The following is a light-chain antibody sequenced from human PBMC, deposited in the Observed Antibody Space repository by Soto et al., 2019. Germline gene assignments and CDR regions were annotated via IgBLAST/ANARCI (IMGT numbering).Light chain of an antibody. Sequence: EIVMTQSPATLSVSPGERATISCRASQSVSNDLAWYQQKPGKAPRVLVYGASTTATGVPARSSGSGSGTEFTLTISSLQPEDSAVYYCKQYNNWYSFGQGTKLEIK. V-gene: IGKV3-15*01. CDR2: GAS. J-gene: IGKJ2*03. CDR3: KQYNNWYS. CDR1: QSVSND.